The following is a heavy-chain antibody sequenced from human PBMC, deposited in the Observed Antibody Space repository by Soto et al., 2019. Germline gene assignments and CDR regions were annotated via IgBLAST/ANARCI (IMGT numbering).Heavy chain of an antibody. Sequence: QVQLQESGPGLVKPSQTLSLTCTVSGGSISSGGYYWSWIRQHPGKGLEWIGYIYYSGSTYYNPSLKRRVTISVDTSKNQFSLKLSSVTAADTAVYYCSGGSGYYYFDYWGQGTLVTVSS. V-gene: IGHV4-31*03. CDR1: GGSISSGGYY. CDR2: IYYSGST. CDR3: SGGSGYYYFDY. D-gene: IGHD3-22*01. J-gene: IGHJ4*02.